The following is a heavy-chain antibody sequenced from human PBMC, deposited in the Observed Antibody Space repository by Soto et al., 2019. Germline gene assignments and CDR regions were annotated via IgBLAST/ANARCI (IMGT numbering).Heavy chain of an antibody. D-gene: IGHD3-22*01. CDR3: ARTNYYDSSGQYYFDH. CDR1: GGTFSSYT. Sequence: QVQLVQSGAEVKKPGSSVKVSCKASGGTFSSYTISWVRQAPGQGLEWMGRIIPILGIANYAQKFQGRVTITADKSTSTAYMELSSLRSEDTAVYYCARTNYYDSSGQYYFDHWGQGTLVTVSS. J-gene: IGHJ4*02. CDR2: IIPILGIA. V-gene: IGHV1-69*02.